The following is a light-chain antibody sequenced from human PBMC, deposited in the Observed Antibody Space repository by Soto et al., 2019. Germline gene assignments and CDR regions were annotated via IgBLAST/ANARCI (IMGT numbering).Light chain of an antibody. V-gene: IGKV3-20*01. CDR1: QSVSSSY. CDR3: QQYGDSFRT. CDR2: AAS. J-gene: IGKJ1*01. Sequence: EIVLTQSPGTLSLSPGERATLSCRASQSVSSSYLAWYQQKPGQAPRVLIYAASSRVTGIPDRFSGSGSGTDFTLTISRLEPEDFAVYFWQQYGDSFRTFGQGTKVEIK.